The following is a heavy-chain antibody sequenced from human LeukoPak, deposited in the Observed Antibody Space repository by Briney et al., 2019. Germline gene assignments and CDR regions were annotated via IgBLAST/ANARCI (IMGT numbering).Heavy chain of an antibody. V-gene: IGHV1-3*01. Sequence: ASVKVSCKASGYTFTSYAMHWVRQAPGQRLEWMGWINAGNGNTKYSQKFQGRVTITRDTSASTAYMELSSLRSEDTAVYYCARVPLGGGSSWCWFDPWGQGTLVTVSS. CDR3: ARVPLGGGSSWCWFDP. CDR2: INAGNGNT. J-gene: IGHJ5*02. D-gene: IGHD6-13*01. CDR1: GYTFTSYA.